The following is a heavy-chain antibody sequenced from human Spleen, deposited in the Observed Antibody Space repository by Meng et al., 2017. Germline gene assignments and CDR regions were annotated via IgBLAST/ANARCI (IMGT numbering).Heavy chain of an antibody. CDR1: GGYISSSSYY. Sequence: QLQPHESGPVLVEPWETQSLTCVVSGGYISSSSYYWDWIRQPPGKGLEWIGSIYYSGSTYYNPSLKSRVTISVDTSKNQFSLKLSSVTAADTAVYYCALAGYSSGWYVEYFQHWGQGTLVTVSS. CDR2: IYYSGST. V-gene: IGHV4-39*07. CDR3: ALAGYSSGWYVEYFQH. J-gene: IGHJ1*01. D-gene: IGHD6-19*01.